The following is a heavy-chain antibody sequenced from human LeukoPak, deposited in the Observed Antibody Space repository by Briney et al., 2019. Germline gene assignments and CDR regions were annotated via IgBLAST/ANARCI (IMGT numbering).Heavy chain of an antibody. Sequence: ASVKVSCKPSGYTFTSYDTNWVRQATGQGLEWMGWMNPNSGNTGYAQKFQGRVTMTRNTSISTAYMELSSLRSDDTAVYYCARKYLYGPGKPHFDYWGQGTLVTVSS. J-gene: IGHJ4*02. CDR3: ARKYLYGPGKPHFDY. D-gene: IGHD3-10*01. V-gene: IGHV1-8*01. CDR1: GYTFTSYD. CDR2: MNPNSGNT.